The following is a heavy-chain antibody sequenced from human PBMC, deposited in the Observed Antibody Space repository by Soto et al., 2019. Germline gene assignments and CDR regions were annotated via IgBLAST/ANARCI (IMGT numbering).Heavy chain of an antibody. D-gene: IGHD4-4*01. Sequence: GSGPTLVNPTQTLALTCTFSGFSLSTSGMCVSWIRQPPGKALEWLARIDWDDDKYYSTSLKTRLTISKDTSKSQVVLTITNMDPVDTATYYCARTLTVTTDYYYMDVWGKGTTVTVSS. CDR1: GFSLSTSGMC. J-gene: IGHJ6*03. V-gene: IGHV2-70*11. CDR2: IDWDDDK. CDR3: ARTLTVTTDYYYMDV.